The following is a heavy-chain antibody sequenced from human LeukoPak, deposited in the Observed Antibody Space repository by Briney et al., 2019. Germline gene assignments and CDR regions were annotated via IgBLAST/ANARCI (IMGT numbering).Heavy chain of an antibody. D-gene: IGHD6-6*01. Sequence: SETPSLTCTVSGGSISSYYWSWIRQPPGKGLEWIGYIYYSGSTNYNPSLKSRVTISVDTSKNQFSLKLSSVTAADTAVYYCAREYSSSLGDWFDPWGQGTLVTVSS. CDR3: AREYSSSLGDWFDP. CDR2: IYYSGST. J-gene: IGHJ5*02. V-gene: IGHV4-59*01. CDR1: GGSISSYY.